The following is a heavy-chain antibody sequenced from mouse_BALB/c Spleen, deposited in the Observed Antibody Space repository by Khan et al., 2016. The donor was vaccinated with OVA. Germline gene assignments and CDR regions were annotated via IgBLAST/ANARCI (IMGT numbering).Heavy chain of an antibody. Sequence: QVQLKESGPGLVQPSQSLSITCTVSGFSLTTYGINWVRQSPGKGLEWLGVIWSGGSTDYNAAFISRLSIRKDNSKSQVFFKMNSLQANDTAIYYCARTYFSYGNYGDYYAMDYWGQGTSVTVSS. CDR2: IWSGGST. CDR1: GFSLTTYG. CDR3: ARTYFSYGNYGDYYAMDY. V-gene: IGHV2-2*02. D-gene: IGHD2-1*01. J-gene: IGHJ4*01.